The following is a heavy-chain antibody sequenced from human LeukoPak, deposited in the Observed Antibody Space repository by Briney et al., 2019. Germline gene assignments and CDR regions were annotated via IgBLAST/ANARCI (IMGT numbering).Heavy chain of an antibody. D-gene: IGHD3-3*01. CDR3: ARATKYDFWSVGNYYYGMDV. CDR1: GGSISSYY. J-gene: IGHJ6*02. CDR2: INHSGST. V-gene: IGHV4-34*01. Sequence: SETLSLTCTVSGGSISSYYWSWIRQPPGKGLEWIGEINHSGSTNYNPSLKSRVTISVDTSKNQFSLKLSSVTAADTAVYYCARATKYDFWSVGNYYYGMDVWGQGTTVTVSS.